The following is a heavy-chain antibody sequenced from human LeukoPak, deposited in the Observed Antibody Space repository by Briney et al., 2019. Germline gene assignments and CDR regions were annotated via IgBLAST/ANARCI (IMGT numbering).Heavy chain of an antibody. V-gene: IGHV3-48*03. CDR1: GFTSSSYE. CDR2: SSTSGNTR. D-gene: IGHD4-17*01. Sequence: GGSLRLSCAGSGFTSSSYEMNWVRQAPGKGLEWISYSSTSGNTRYYADSVKGRFTISRDNAKNSLYLQMNSLRAEDTAVYYCARTPSRGDYPGGPSGYWGQGTLVTVSS. J-gene: IGHJ4*02. CDR3: ARTPSRGDYPGGPSGY.